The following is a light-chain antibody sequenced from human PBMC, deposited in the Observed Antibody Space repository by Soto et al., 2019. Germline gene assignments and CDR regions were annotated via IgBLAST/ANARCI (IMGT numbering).Light chain of an antibody. V-gene: IGKV3-15*01. J-gene: IGKJ4*01. CDR3: QHYKTWPLA. Sequence: EIIMTQSPATLSVSPGERVTLSCRASQGAGSTLAWYRQQPGQAPRLLIYDAYIRASGVPARFSGSGSGTEFTLTISGLQSEDFAVYFCQHYKTWPLAFGGGTKV. CDR2: DAY. CDR1: QGAGST.